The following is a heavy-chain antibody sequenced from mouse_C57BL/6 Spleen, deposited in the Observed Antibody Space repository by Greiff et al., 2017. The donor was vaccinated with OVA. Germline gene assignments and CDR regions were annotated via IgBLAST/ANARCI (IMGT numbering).Heavy chain of an antibody. CDR1: GYTFTSYW. Sequence: QVQLKQPGAELVKPGASVKLSCKASGYTFTSYWMHWVKQRPGQGLEWIGMIHPNSGSTNYNEKFKSKATLTVDKSSSTAYMQLSSLTSEDSAVYYCASSHYYGSSYGYWGQGTTLTVSS. V-gene: IGHV1-64*01. CDR2: IHPNSGST. CDR3: ASSHYYGSSYGY. D-gene: IGHD1-1*01. J-gene: IGHJ2*01.